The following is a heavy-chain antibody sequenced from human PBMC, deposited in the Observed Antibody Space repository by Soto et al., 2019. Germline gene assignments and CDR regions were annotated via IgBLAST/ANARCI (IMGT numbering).Heavy chain of an antibody. J-gene: IGHJ6*02. D-gene: IGHD1-7*01. V-gene: IGHV1-69*13. CDR2: IIPIFGTA. CDR1: GGTFSSYA. CDR3: ARDYNWNYDYYYYGMDV. Sequence: SVKVSCKASGGTFSSYAISWVRQAPGQGLEWMGGIIPIFGTANYAQKFQGRVTITADESTSTAYMELSSLRSEDTAVYYCARDYNWNYDYYYYGMDVWGQGTTVTVSS.